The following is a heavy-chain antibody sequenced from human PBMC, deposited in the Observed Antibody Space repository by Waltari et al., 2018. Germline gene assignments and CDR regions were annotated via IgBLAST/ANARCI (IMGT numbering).Heavy chain of an antibody. CDR2: ISNNGRNT. CDR1: EFTFSSYA. V-gene: IGHV3-30*04. Sequence: QVQLVESGGGVVQPGRSLRLSCAASEFTFSSYAMHWVRQAPGKGREWVVVISNNGRNTYYVDSVKGRFTISRDNSKKTLYLQMNSLRAEDTAVYYCARDYCDRTNCHGMDVWGQGTTVTVSS. D-gene: IGHD3-22*01. J-gene: IGHJ6*02. CDR3: ARDYCDRTNCHGMDV.